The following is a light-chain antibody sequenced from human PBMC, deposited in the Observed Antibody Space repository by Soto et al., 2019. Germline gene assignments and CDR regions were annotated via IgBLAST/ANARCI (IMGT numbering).Light chain of an antibody. V-gene: IGLV2-14*01. CDR1: SSDVGAYDF. CDR3: SSYTTTRSVL. J-gene: IGLJ2*01. CDR2: DVN. Sequence: HSALTQPASVSGSPGQSIAISCTGTSSDVGAYDFVSWYQQHPGKAPKVMIYDVNHRPSGVSDRFSGSKSGNTASLTISGLQAEDEADYFCSSYTTTRSVLFGGGTKVTVL.